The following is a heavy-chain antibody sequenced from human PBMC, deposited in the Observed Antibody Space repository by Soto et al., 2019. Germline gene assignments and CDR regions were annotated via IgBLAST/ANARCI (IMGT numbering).Heavy chain of an antibody. CDR1: GFTFSSYD. CDR3: ARGDIVVVPASYGMDV. J-gene: IGHJ6*02. CDR2: IGTAGDT. V-gene: IGHV3-13*01. Sequence: GGSLRLSCAASGFTFSSYDMHWVRQATGKGLEWVSAIGTAGDTYYPGSVKGRFTISRENAKNSLYLQMNSLRAEDTAVYYCARGDIVVVPASYGMDVWGQGTTVTVSS. D-gene: IGHD2-2*01.